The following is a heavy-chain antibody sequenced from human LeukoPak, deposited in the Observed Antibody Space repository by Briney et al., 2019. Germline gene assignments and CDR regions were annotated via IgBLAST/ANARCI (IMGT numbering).Heavy chain of an antibody. CDR2: ISSSSSTI. V-gene: IGHV3-48*01. CDR3: ARFPGRYFDWFGGNFDY. CDR1: GFTFSKAW. Sequence: GGSLRLSCAASGFTFSKAWMSWVRQAPGKGLEWVSYISSSSSTIYYADSVKGRFTISRDNAKNSLYLQMNSLRAEDTAVYYCARFPGRYFDWFGGNFDYWGQGTLVTVSS. D-gene: IGHD3-9*01. J-gene: IGHJ4*02.